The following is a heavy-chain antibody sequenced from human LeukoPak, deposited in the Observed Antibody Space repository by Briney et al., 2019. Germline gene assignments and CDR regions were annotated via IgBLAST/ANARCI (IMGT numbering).Heavy chain of an antibody. CDR2: INVFNGDT. J-gene: IGHJ4*02. D-gene: IGHD6-6*01. Sequence: ASVKVSCKTSGYTFTSAGISWVRQAPGQGLEWMGWINVFNGDTKYAQRLQGRVTVTTNTSTNTAYMELRGLRSDDTAVYYCARRPWTSSSDYWGQGTLVTVSP. CDR3: ARRPWTSSSDY. CDR1: GYTFTSAG. V-gene: IGHV1-18*01.